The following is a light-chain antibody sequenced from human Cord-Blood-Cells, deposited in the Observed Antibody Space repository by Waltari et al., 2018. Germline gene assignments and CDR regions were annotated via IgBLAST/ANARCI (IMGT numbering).Light chain of an antibody. CDR1: SSAVGGYYD. J-gene: IGLJ1*01. V-gene: IGLV2-11*01. CDR2: DVS. Sequence: QSAPPQPRAASWPAGQSVTISCTGTSSAVGGYYDLSCHHQHRGKPHQLMFYDVSKRPSVVPDRSSGSKSDNTASLTICVLQAEDEADYYSCSYAGSYKVFGTGTKVTVL. CDR3: CSYAGSYKV.